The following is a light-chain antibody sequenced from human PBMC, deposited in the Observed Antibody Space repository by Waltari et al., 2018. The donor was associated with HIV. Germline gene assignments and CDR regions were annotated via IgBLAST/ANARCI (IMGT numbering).Light chain of an antibody. J-gene: IGLJ2*01. Sequence: QSALTQPASVSGSPGQSITISCTGTSSDVGGYNYVSWYQQHPGKAPKLMIYDVRNRPSGVSNHFSGSKSGNTASLTISGLQAEDGADYYCSSYTISSTLVFGGGTKLTVL. CDR2: DVR. CDR3: SSYTISSTLV. CDR1: SSDVGGYNY. V-gene: IGLV2-14*01.